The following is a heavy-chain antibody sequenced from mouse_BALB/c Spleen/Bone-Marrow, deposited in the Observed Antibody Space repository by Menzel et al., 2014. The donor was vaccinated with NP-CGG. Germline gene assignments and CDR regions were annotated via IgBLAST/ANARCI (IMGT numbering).Heavy chain of an antibody. D-gene: IGHD1-2*01. J-gene: IGHJ3*01. CDR3: ARLGYYGSFAY. V-gene: IGHV4-1*02. Sequence: EVQRVESGGGLVQPGGSLKLSCAASGFDFSRYWMSWVRQAPGKGLEWIGEINPDSNTINYTPSLKDKFIISRDNAKNTLYLQMCKVRSEDTALYYCARLGYYGSFAYWGQGTLVTVSA. CDR1: GFDFSRYW. CDR2: INPDSNTI.